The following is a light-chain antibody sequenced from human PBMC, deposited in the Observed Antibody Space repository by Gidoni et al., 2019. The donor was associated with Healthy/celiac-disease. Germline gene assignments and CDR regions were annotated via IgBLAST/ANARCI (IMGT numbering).Light chain of an antibody. V-gene: IGKV1-39*01. Sequence: DIQMTQSPSSLSASVGDRVAITCRASQSISSYLNWYQQKPGKAPKLLIYAASSLQSGVPSRFSGSGSGTDLTLTISSLQPEDVATYYCQQSYSTPLWTFGQGTKVEIK. CDR2: AAS. CDR3: QQSYSTPLWT. CDR1: QSISSY. J-gene: IGKJ1*01.